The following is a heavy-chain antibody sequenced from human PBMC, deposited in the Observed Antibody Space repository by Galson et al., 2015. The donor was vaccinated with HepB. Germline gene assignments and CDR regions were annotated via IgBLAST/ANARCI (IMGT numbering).Heavy chain of an antibody. J-gene: IGHJ4*02. V-gene: IGHV3-33*01. D-gene: IGHD2-21*01. Sequence: SLRLSCAASGFTFNNYGMHWVRQAPGKGLEWVAVMWHDGNKKYYADSVKGRFTISRDNSKNTLYLQMNSLRAEDTAVYYCARAGNIVVLTTTLDSWGQGTLVTVSS. CDR2: MWHDGNKK. CDR1: GFTFNNYG. CDR3: ARAGNIVVLTTTLDS.